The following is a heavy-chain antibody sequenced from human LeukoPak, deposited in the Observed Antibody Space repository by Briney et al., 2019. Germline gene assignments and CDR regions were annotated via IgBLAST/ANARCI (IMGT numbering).Heavy chain of an antibody. CDR3: ARQMTPHGNFDY. J-gene: IGHJ4*02. V-gene: IGHV3-13*01. D-gene: IGHD1-26*01. Sequence: GGSLRLSCAASGFTLSNFAMHWVRQATGKGLEWVSAIGTAGDTFYPGSVKGRFTIPRENAKNSLYPQMNSLRAEDTAVYYCARQMTPHGNFDYWGQGTLVTVSS. CDR2: IGTAGDT. CDR1: GFTLSNFA.